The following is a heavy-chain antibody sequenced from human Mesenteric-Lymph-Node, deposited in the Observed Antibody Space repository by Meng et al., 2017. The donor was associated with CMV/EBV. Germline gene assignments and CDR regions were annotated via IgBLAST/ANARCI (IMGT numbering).Heavy chain of an antibody. J-gene: IGHJ5*02. Sequence: SGGTFSSYAISWVRQAPGQGLEWMGRIIPILGIANYAQKFQGRVTITADKSTSTAYMELSSLRSDDTAVYYCARDPSGYANNWFDPWGQGTLVTVSS. CDR2: IIPILGIA. CDR3: ARDPSGYANNWFDP. V-gene: IGHV1-69*04. CDR1: GGTFSSYA. D-gene: IGHD5-12*01.